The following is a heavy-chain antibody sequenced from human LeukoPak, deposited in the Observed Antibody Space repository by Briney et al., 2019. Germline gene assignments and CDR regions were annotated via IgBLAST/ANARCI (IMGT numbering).Heavy chain of an antibody. Sequence: GGSLRLSCAASGLTFSTYWMHWVRQAPGKGLVWVARVSPEGSRTTYADSVKGRFTISRDNDRNTLYLQMSSLRVEVTAVYYCARDLDWLLFDYWGQGTLATVSS. D-gene: IGHD3-9*01. CDR3: ARDLDWLLFDY. CDR1: GLTFSTYW. CDR2: VSPEGSRT. J-gene: IGHJ4*02. V-gene: IGHV3-74*03.